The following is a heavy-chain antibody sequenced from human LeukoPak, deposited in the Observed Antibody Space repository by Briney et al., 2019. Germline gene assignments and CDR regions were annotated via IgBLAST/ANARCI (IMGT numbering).Heavy chain of an antibody. Sequence: GRSLRLSCAASGFTFSSYGMHWVRQAPGKGLEWVAVISYDGSNKYYADSVKGRFTISRDNSKSTLYLQMNSLRAEDTAVYYCAKGAYSSSWYWGVGSPEFDYWGQGTLVTVSS. CDR2: ISYDGSNK. CDR1: GFTFSSYG. CDR3: AKGAYSSSWYWGVGSPEFDY. J-gene: IGHJ4*02. D-gene: IGHD6-13*01. V-gene: IGHV3-30*18.